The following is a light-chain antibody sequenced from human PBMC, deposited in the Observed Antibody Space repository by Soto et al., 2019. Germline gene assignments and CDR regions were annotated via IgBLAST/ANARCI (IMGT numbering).Light chain of an antibody. CDR3: SSYTITSTRL. CDR1: SSDIGAFDL. CDR2: DVS. Sequence: QSALTQPASVSRSPGQSITISCTGTSSDIGAFDLVSWFQQHPGIAPKVIIYDVSIRPSGISNRFSGSKSGNTASLTISGLQAEDEADYYCSSYTITSTRLFGTGTKVTVL. V-gene: IGLV2-14*01. J-gene: IGLJ1*01.